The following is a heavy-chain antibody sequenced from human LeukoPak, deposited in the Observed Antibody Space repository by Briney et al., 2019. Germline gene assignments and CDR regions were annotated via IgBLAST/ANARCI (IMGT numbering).Heavy chain of an antibody. CDR3: ASFSGTRNAFDI. D-gene: IGHD2/OR15-2a*01. J-gene: IGHJ3*02. CDR2: IYYSGST. CDR1: GGSISSYY. Sequence: PSETLSLTCTVSGGSISSYYWSWIRQPPGKGLEWIGYIYYSGSTNYNPSLKSRVTISVDTSKNQFSLKLSSVTAADTAVHYCASFSGTRNAFDIWGQGTMVTVSS. V-gene: IGHV4-59*01.